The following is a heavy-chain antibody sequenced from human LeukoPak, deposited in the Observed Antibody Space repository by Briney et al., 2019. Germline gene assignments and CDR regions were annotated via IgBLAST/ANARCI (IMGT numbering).Heavy chain of an antibody. CDR3: ARDSGSYSGSY. V-gene: IGHV3-48*01. CDR2: ISSSSSTI. Sequence: GGSLRLSCAASGLTFSSYSMNWVRQAPGKGLEWVSYISSSSSTIYYADSVKGRFTISRDNAKNSLYLQMNSLRAEDTAVYYCARDSGSYSGSYWGQGTLVTVSS. CDR1: GLTFSSYS. J-gene: IGHJ4*02. D-gene: IGHD1-26*01.